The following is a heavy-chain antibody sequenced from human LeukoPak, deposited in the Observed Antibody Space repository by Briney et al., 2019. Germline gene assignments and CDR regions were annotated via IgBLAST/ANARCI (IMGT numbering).Heavy chain of an antibody. CDR3: ARGPQTYYDILTGLSF. D-gene: IGHD3-9*01. Sequence: SETWPFPCLSKVGPSRGYTGTGIPNPPGKGRNGFGEINHSGSTNYNPSLKSRVTISGDTSKKQFSLKLSSVTAADTAVYYCARGPQTYYDILTGLSFWGQGTLVTVSS. V-gene: IGHV4-34*01. CDR2: INHSGST. J-gene: IGHJ4*02. CDR1: VGPSRGYT.